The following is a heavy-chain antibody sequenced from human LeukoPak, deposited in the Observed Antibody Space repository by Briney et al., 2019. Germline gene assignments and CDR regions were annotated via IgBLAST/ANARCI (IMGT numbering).Heavy chain of an antibody. J-gene: IGHJ3*02. CDR3: AKIPSPIWFGEPLGADAFDI. Sequence: PGGSLRLSCAASGFTFSSYAMHWVRQAPGKGLEWVAVISYDGTNKYYADSVKGRFTISRDNSKNTLYLQMNSLRAEDTAVYYCAKIPSPIWFGEPLGADAFDIWGQGTMVTVSS. CDR1: GFTFSSYA. D-gene: IGHD3-10*01. CDR2: ISYDGTNK. V-gene: IGHV3-30*18.